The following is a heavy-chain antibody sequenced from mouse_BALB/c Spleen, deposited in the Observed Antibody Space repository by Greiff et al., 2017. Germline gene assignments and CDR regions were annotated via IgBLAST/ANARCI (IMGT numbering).Heavy chain of an antibody. CDR2: ISTYYGDA. V-gene: IGHV1S137*01. CDR3: ARYYGSSYGAMDY. CDR1: GYTFTDYA. D-gene: IGHD1-1*01. Sequence: QVQLQQSGAELVRPGVSVKISCKGSGYTFTDYAMHWVKQSHAKSLEWIGVISTYYGDASYNQKFKGKATMTVDKSSSTAYMELARLTSEDSAIYYCARYYGSSYGAMDYWGQGTSVTVSS. J-gene: IGHJ4*01.